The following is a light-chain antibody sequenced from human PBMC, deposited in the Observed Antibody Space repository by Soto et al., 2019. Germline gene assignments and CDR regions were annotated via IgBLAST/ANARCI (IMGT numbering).Light chain of an antibody. Sequence: EIVMTQSPATLSMSPGERATLSCRASQGIGSTLAWYQQKPGQTPRLLIYGASTRATGVPARFSGGGSGTEFTLTINSLQSEDFAVYYCQQRSNWPPLTFGGGTRVEIK. V-gene: IGKV3-15*01. J-gene: IGKJ4*01. CDR3: QQRSNWPPLT. CDR2: GAS. CDR1: QGIGST.